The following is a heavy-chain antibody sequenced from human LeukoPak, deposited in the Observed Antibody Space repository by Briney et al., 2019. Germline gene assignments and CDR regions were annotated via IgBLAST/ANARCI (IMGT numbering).Heavy chain of an antibody. J-gene: IGHJ4*02. CDR3: ARVKHNSSGYYPDY. CDR1: GGSISTYY. Sequence: PSETLSLTCTVSGGSISTYYWSWIRQPPGKGLEWIGYIYYIGSTNYNPSLKSRVTISVDTSKNQSSLKLSSVTAADTAVYYCARVKHNSSGYYPDYWGQGTLVAVSS. V-gene: IGHV4-59*01. D-gene: IGHD3-22*01. CDR2: IYYIGST.